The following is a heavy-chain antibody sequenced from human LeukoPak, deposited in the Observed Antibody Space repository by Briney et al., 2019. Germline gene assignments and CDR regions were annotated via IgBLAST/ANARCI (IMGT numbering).Heavy chain of an antibody. Sequence: SETLSLTCTVSGGSISSYYWSWIRQPPGKGLEWIGYIYYSGSTNYNPSLKSRVTISVDTSKNQFSLKLSSVTAADTAVYYCARGSDDYGDYDDAFDIWGQGTMVTVSS. D-gene: IGHD4-17*01. CDR3: ARGSDDYGDYDDAFDI. CDR1: GGSISSYY. J-gene: IGHJ3*02. V-gene: IGHV4-59*01. CDR2: IYYSGST.